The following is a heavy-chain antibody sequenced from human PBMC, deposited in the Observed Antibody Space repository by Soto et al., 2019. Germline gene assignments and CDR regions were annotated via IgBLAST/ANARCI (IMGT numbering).Heavy chain of an antibody. D-gene: IGHD1-26*01. CDR1: GFTFRSAC. CDR2: IKSKSDGDGR. J-gene: IGHJ6*02. CDR3: TTGVEATGFDYYYNGMDV. V-gene: IGHV3-15*01. Sequence: GGSLRLSCAVSGFTFRSACMSWVRQAPGKGLEWVGRIKSKSDGDGRDYCAHVKDRFIISTNDSKNTLYLQQNSLKTEDTAVYYCTTGVEATGFDYYYNGMDVWGRGTTVTVSS.